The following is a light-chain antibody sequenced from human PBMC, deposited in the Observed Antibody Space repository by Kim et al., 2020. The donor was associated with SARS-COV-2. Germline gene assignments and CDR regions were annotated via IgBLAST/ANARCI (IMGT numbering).Light chain of an antibody. J-gene: IGKJ1*01. V-gene: IGKV3-20*01. CDR1: QSVSSTY. CDR3: QHYGSSPRT. Sequence: SPGERATLSCRASQSVSSTYLAWYQQKPGQAPRLVIYGGSNRATGVSDKFSGSGSGTDFSLTISRLEPEDFAVYYCQHYGSSPRTFGQGTKVDIK. CDR2: GGS.